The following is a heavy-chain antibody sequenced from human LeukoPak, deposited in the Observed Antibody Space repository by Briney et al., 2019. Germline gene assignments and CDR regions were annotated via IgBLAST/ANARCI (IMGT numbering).Heavy chain of an antibody. V-gene: IGHV4-30-4*01. CDR1: GGSISSGDYY. CDR2: IYYSGST. Sequence: PSETLSLTCTVSGGSISSGDYYWSWIRQPPGKGLEWIGCIYYSGSTYYNPSLKSRVTISVDTSRNHFSLKLSSVTAADTAVYYCARDSSGYFGVDYWGQGTLVTVSS. CDR3: ARDSSGYFGVDY. D-gene: IGHD3-22*01. J-gene: IGHJ4*02.